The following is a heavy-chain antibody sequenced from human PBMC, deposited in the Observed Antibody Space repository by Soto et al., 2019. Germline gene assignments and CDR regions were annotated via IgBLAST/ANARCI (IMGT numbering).Heavy chain of an antibody. CDR2: TSGSGASA. D-gene: IGHD3-16*01. J-gene: IGHJ4*02. V-gene: IGHV3-23*01. CDR1: GCTFSSSA. Sequence: EVQLLESGGGLVQPGGSLRLSCAASGCTFSSSAMSWVRQAPGKGLEWVSSTSGSGASAYYADSVKGRFTISRDNSKNPLFLQMNSLRAEDTAVYYCAKRTPELGMNYWGQGTLVTVSS. CDR3: AKRTPELGMNY.